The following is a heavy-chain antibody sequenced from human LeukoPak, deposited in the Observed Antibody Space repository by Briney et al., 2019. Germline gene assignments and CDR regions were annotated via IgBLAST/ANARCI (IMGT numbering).Heavy chain of an antibody. D-gene: IGHD5-24*01. J-gene: IGHJ3*02. CDR1: GYTLTELS. Sequence: ASVTVSCKVSGYTLTELSMHWVRQAPGKGLEWMGGFDPEDGETIYAQKFQGRVTMTEDTSTDTAYMELSSLRSEDTAVYYCATASRDGYNLGAFDIWGQGTMVTVSS. CDR2: FDPEDGET. V-gene: IGHV1-24*01. CDR3: ATASRDGYNLGAFDI.